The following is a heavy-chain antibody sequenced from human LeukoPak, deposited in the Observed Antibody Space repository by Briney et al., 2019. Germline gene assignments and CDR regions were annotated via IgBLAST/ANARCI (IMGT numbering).Heavy chain of an antibody. Sequence: SETLSLTCTVSGGSISSYYWSWIRQPPGKGLEWIGEINHSGSTNYNPSLKSRATISVDTSKNQFSLKLNSVTAADTAVYYCARVLSGSYGYWGQGTLVTVSS. J-gene: IGHJ4*02. D-gene: IGHD1-26*01. CDR2: INHSGST. CDR3: ARVLSGSYGY. V-gene: IGHV4-34*01. CDR1: GGSISSYY.